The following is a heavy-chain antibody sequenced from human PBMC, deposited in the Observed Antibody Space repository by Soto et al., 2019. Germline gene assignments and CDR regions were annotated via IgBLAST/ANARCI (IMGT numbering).Heavy chain of an antibody. CDR2: ISSSSSYI. V-gene: IGHV3-21*01. CDR3: ARVPEYCGGDCPVY. D-gene: IGHD2-21*02. Sequence: LRLSCAASGFTFSSYSMNWVRQAPGKGLEWVSSISSSSSYIYYADSVKGRFTISRDNAKNSLYLQMNSLRAEDTAVYYCARVPEYCGGDCPVYWGQGTLVTVSS. J-gene: IGHJ4*02. CDR1: GFTFSSYS.